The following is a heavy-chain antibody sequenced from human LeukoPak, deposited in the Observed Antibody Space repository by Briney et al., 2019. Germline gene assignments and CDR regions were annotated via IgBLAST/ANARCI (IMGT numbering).Heavy chain of an antibody. J-gene: IGHJ4*02. Sequence: GGSLRLSCGSSTFTFSTYAMNWVRQAPGKGLEWVSSISSSSSYIYYADSVKGRFTISRDNAKNSLYLQMNSLRAEDTAVYYCARGPRDGYNWGQGTLVTVSS. CDR1: TFTFSTYA. V-gene: IGHV3-21*01. CDR3: ARGPRDGYN. CDR2: ISSSSSYI. D-gene: IGHD5-24*01.